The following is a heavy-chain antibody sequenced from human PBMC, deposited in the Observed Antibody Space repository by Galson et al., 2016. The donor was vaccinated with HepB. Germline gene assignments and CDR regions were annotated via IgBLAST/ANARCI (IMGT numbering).Heavy chain of an antibody. V-gene: IGHV3-73*01. Sequence: SLRLSCAVSGFAFSDYAMHWIRQASGKGLEWIGRIRSKAKSYATAYAASVEGRFTISRDDSKNTAYLQVNSLKTEDTAVYYCTREFLAHGYWGQGTLVTVSS. D-gene: IGHD3-10*01. J-gene: IGHJ4*02. CDR1: GFAFSDYA. CDR3: TREFLAHGY. CDR2: IRSKAKSYAT.